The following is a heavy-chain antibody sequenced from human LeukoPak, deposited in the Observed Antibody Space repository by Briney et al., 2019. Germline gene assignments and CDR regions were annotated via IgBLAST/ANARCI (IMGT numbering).Heavy chain of an antibody. CDR2: IYTSGST. CDR3: ARDRGTMVRGVIEPFYYYYMDV. V-gene: IGHV4-61*02. D-gene: IGHD3-10*01. Sequence: PSQTLSLTCTVSGGSISSGSYYWSWIRQPAGKGLEWLGRIYTSGSTNYNPSLKSRVTISVDTSKNQFSLKLSAVTAADTAVYYCARDRGTMVRGVIEPFYYYYMDVWGKGTTVTVSS. CDR1: GGSISSGSYY. J-gene: IGHJ6*03.